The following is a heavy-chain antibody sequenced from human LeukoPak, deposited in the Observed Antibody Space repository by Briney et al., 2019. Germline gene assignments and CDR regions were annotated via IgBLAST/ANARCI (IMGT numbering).Heavy chain of an antibody. CDR2: IIPILGIA. J-gene: IGHJ6*02. CDR1: GGTFSSYA. V-gene: IGHV1-69*04. D-gene: IGHD5-24*01. Sequence: SAKVSCKASGGTFSSYAISWVRQAPGQGLEWMGRIIPILGIANYAQKFQGRVTITADKSTSTAYMELSSLRSEDTAVYYCARGPKSRDGYNYDYYYYYGMDVWGQGTTVTVSS. CDR3: ARGPKSRDGYNYDYYYYYGMDV.